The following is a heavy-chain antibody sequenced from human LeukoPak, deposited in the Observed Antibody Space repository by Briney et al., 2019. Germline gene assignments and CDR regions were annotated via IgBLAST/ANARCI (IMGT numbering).Heavy chain of an antibody. CDR1: GFTFSSYA. J-gene: IGHJ4*02. CDR2: ISYDGSNK. V-gene: IGHV3-30-3*01. Sequence: PGGSLRLSCAASGFTFSSYAMHWVRQAPGKGLEWVAVISYDGSNKYYADSVKGRFTISRDNSKNTLYLQMNSLRAEDTAVYYCAREPDTGDLDYWGQGTLVTVSS. D-gene: IGHD7-27*01. CDR3: AREPDTGDLDY.